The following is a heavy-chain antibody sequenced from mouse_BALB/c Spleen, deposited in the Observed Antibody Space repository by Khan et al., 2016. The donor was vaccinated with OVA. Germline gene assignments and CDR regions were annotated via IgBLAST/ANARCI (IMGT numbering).Heavy chain of an antibody. CDR1: GYTFTSYW. Sequence: VQLQESGAELAKPGASVKMSCKASGYTFTSYWMHWVKQRPGQGLEWIGYINPSTGYTEYNQRFKDKATLTADKSSSTAYMQLRSLTSEESAVEYWGKHGRRYAWVNYWGQGTLVNGSA. J-gene: IGHJ3*01. V-gene: IGHV1-7*01. CDR2: INPSTGYT. CDR3: GKHGRRYAWVNY. D-gene: IGHD2-14*01.